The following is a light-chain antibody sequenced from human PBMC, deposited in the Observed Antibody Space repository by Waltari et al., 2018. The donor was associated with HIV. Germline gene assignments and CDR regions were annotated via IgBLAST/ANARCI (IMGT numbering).Light chain of an antibody. CDR1: SHDIGPYNF. CDR3: VSYTEKDTFLL. J-gene: IGLJ2*01. V-gene: IGLV2-8*01. CDR2: DVT. Sequence: QSALTQPPSASGSPGQSVAISCTGSSHDIGPYNFVSWYQHHPGKAPKLLIYDVTRRPPGIPDRFSGTKSGYTASLTVSDLQVEEEADYYCVSYTEKDTFLLFGGG.